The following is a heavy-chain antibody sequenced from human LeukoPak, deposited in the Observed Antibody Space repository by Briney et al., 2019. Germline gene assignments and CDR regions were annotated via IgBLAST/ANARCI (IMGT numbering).Heavy chain of an antibody. CDR1: GFTFDDYA. Sequence: PGGSLRLSCAASGFTFDDYAMHWVRQAPGKGLEWVSGISWNSGSIGYADSVKGRFTISRDNAKNSLYLQMNSLRAEDTALYYCAGGVVELYYYYGMDVWGQGTTVTVSS. V-gene: IGHV3-9*01. CDR2: ISWNSGSI. D-gene: IGHD2-21*01. CDR3: AGGVVELYYYYGMDV. J-gene: IGHJ6*02.